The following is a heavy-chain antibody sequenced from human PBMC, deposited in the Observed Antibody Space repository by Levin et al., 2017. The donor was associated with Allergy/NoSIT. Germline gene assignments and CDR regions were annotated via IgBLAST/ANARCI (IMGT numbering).Heavy chain of an antibody. D-gene: IGHD6-13*01. Sequence: GGSLRLSCAASGFTFSSYAMHWVRQAPGKGLEWVAVISYDGSNKYYADSVKGRFTISRDNSKNTLYLQMNSLRAEDTAVYYCARGHSSSWRIDYWGQGTLVTVSS. CDR1: GFTFSSYA. CDR3: ARGHSSSWRIDY. V-gene: IGHV3-30-3*01. CDR2: ISYDGSNK. J-gene: IGHJ4*02.